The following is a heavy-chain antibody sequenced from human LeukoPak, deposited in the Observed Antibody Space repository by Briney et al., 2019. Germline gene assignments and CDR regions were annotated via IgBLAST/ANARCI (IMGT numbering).Heavy chain of an antibody. CDR1: GYTFTSYG. CDR2: IIPIFGTA. CDR3: AKPLGYYYDSSGYHTDAFDI. Sequence: SVKVSCKASGYTFTSYGISWVRQAPGQGLEWMGGIIPIFGTANYAQKFQGRVTITADKSTSTAYMELSSLRSEDTAVYYCAKPLGYYYDSSGYHTDAFDIWGQGTMVTVSS. J-gene: IGHJ3*02. V-gene: IGHV1-69*06. D-gene: IGHD3-22*01.